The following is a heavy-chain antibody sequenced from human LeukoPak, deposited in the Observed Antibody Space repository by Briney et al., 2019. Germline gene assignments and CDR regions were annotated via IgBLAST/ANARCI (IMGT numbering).Heavy chain of an antibody. V-gene: IGHV3-23*01. Sequence: GGSLRLSCQASGFTLYMYAMSWVRQAPGKGLEWVASMFGTAGRTFYPDSVKGRFTISRDNSKNVLYLRMNSLTAEDTAIYYCAKDRPNFHENSGHYYRRDGDSWGQGTLVTVSS. D-gene: IGHD3-22*01. CDR3: AKDRPNFHENSGHYYRRDGDS. J-gene: IGHJ5*01. CDR1: GFTLYMYA. CDR2: MFGTAGRT.